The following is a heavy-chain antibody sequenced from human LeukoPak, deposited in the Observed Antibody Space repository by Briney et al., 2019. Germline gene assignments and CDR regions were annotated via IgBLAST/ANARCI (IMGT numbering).Heavy chain of an antibody. V-gene: IGHV1-46*01. J-gene: IGHJ5*02. CDR1: GYTFTSNY. Sequence: ASVKLSCKPFGYTFTSNYMHWVGQAPAQGPEWMGVISPSGGSTTYAQKFQCRVTLTRDMSTSTDYLELSSLRSEDTGVYYCARDYSVRDEAWWFNPWGQRTLVTVSS. D-gene: IGHD5-24*01. CDR2: ISPSGGST. CDR3: ARDYSVRDEAWWFNP.